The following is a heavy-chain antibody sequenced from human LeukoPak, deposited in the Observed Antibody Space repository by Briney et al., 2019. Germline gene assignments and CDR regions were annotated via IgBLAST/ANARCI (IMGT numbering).Heavy chain of an antibody. CDR3: AKESTVAGAVDY. V-gene: IGHV3-23*01. Sequence: GGSLRLSCAASGFTLSSYAMSWVRQAPGKGLEWVSLISGNAGSTYYADSVKGRFTISRDITKNTLYLQMNSLRAEDTAVYYCAKESTVAGAVDYWGQGTLVTVSS. D-gene: IGHD6-19*01. J-gene: IGHJ4*02. CDR2: ISGNAGST. CDR1: GFTLSSYA.